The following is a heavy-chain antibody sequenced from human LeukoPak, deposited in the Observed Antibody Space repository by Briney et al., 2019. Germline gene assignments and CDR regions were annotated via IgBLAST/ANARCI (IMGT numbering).Heavy chain of an antibody. Sequence: GGSLRLSCAASGFTFSSYSMNWVRQAPGKGLEWVSSISSSSSYIYYADSVKGRFTISRDNSKNTLYLQMNSLRAEDTAVYYCAKDGNYYDSSGHFDYWGQGTLVTVPS. J-gene: IGHJ4*02. CDR3: AKDGNYYDSSGHFDY. CDR2: ISSSSSYI. CDR1: GFTFSSYS. V-gene: IGHV3-21*04. D-gene: IGHD3-22*01.